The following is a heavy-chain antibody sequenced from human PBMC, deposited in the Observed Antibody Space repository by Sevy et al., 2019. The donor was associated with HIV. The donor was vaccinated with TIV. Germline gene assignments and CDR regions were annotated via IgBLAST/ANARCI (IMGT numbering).Heavy chain of an antibody. CDR1: AFTFSDYY. Sequence: GGSLRLSCAASAFTFSDYYMSWIRQAPGKGLEWVSYIGSSGTTIYYGDSVKGRFTISRDNTKNSLYLQMNSLRAEDTAVYYCARKDCGGDCYSGYYYMDVWGKGTTVTVSS. V-gene: IGHV3-11*04. D-gene: IGHD2-21*02. CDR3: ARKDCGGDCYSGYYYMDV. J-gene: IGHJ6*03. CDR2: IGSSGTTI.